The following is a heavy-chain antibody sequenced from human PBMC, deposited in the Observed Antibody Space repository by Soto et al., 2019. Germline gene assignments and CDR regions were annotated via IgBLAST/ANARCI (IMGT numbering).Heavy chain of an antibody. CDR2: ISGSGGST. CDR3: AKGDVVGYCSSTSCYAAHDAFDI. CDR1: GFTFSSYA. J-gene: IGHJ3*02. D-gene: IGHD2-2*01. Sequence: EVQLLESGGGLVQPGGSLRLSCAASGFTFSSYAMSWVRQAPGKGLEWVLAISGSGGSTYYADSVKGRFTISRDNSKNTLYLQMNSLRAEDTAVYYCAKGDVVGYCSSTSCYAAHDAFDIWGQGTMVTVSS. V-gene: IGHV3-23*01.